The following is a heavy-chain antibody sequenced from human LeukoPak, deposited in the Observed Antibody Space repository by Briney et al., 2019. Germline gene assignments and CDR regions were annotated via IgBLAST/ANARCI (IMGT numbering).Heavy chain of an antibody. J-gene: IGHJ4*02. D-gene: IGHD6-19*01. V-gene: IGHV3-30*04. CDR3: AKAGGWTNYFDY. Sequence: GGSLRLSCAASGFSFNNYAMHWVRQAPGKGLEWVAVISYDGGNKNYADSVKGRFTISRDNSKNTLYLEMNSLRAEDTAVYYCAKAGGWTNYFDYWGQGTLVTVSS. CDR2: ISYDGGNK. CDR1: GFSFNNYA.